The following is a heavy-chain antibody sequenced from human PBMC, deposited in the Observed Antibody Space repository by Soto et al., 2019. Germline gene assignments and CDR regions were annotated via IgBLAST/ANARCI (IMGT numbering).Heavy chain of an antibody. CDR3: ARQYFEYSYGYYFDY. J-gene: IGHJ4*02. CDR1: GGSISSGGYY. D-gene: IGHD5-18*01. CDR2: IYYSGST. V-gene: IGHV4-31*03. Sequence: QVQLQESGPGLVKPSQTLSLTCTVSGGSISSGGYYWSWIRQRPGKGLEWIGYIYYSGSTYYNPSLRSRVTISVDTSKNQFSLKLSSVTAADTAVYYCARQYFEYSYGYYFDYWGQGTLVTVSS.